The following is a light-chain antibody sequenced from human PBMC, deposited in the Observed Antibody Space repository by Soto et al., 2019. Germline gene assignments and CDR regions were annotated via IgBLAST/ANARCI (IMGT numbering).Light chain of an antibody. CDR1: SSDVGGYNY. J-gene: IGLJ1*01. Sequence: QSVLTQPASVSGSPGQSITISCTGTSSDVGGYNYVSWYQQNPGKARKLMIYEVRNRPSGVSNRFAGSKSGNTASLTISGLQAEDEAEYYCNSYTSSSTQVFSNGTNVIVL. V-gene: IGLV2-14*01. CDR3: NSYTSSSTQV. CDR2: EVR.